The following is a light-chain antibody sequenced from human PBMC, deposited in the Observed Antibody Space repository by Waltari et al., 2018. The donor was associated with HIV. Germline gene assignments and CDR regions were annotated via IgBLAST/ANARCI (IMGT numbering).Light chain of an antibody. J-gene: IGKJ2*01. CDR2: AAS. V-gene: IGKV1-39*01. CDR3: QQSYSTPRT. Sequence: DIQMTQPPSSMHASVGDRVTITCRASQNISTYLNWYQQKPGRAPNLLIFAASSLQSGVPSRFSGSGSGTDFTLTISSLQHEDFATYHCQQSYSTPRTFGQGTKLELK. CDR1: QNISTY.